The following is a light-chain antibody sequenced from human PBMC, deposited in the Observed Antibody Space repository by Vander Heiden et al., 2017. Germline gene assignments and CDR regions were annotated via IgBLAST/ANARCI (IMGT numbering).Light chain of an antibody. CDR1: QSVSRH. J-gene: IGKJ3*01. V-gene: IGKV1-39*01. Sequence: DIQMTQSPSSLSASVGDRVTITCRASQSVSRHLNWYQQKPGKAPQVLIHAASSLQSGVPSRFSGSGSGTDFTLTINSLQPEDFATYYCQQTDSTPPTFGHGSKVDI. CDR2: AAS. CDR3: QQTDSTPPT.